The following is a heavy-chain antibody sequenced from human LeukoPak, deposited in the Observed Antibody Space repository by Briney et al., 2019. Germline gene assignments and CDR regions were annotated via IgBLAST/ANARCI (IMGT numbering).Heavy chain of an antibody. J-gene: IGHJ4*02. V-gene: IGHV1-18*01. D-gene: IGHD6-13*01. Sequence: ASVKVSCKASGYTFTSYGISWVRQAPGQGLEWMGWISTYNGNTNYAQKVQGRVTMTTDTSTSTAYMELRSLRSDDTAVYYCARERRGAAAGTLYDYWGQGTLVTVSS. CDR2: ISTYNGNT. CDR3: ARERRGAAAGTLYDY. CDR1: GYTFTSYG.